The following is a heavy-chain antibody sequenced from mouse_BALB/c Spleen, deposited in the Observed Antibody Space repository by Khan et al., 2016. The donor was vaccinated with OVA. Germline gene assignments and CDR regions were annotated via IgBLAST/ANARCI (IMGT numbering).Heavy chain of an antibody. D-gene: IGHD1-2*01. Sequence: VQLQQSGPGLVKPGASVKISCKASGYTFTDYNMDWVKQSPGKSLEWIGYIFPNNGDSGYNQKFKTKATLTVDHSSSTAYMELRSLTSEDSAVYYCGRSGYCSFAYWGQGTLVTVSA. CDR1: GYTFTDYN. J-gene: IGHJ3*01. CDR3: GRSGYCSFAY. CDR2: IFPNNGDS. V-gene: IGHV1S29*02.